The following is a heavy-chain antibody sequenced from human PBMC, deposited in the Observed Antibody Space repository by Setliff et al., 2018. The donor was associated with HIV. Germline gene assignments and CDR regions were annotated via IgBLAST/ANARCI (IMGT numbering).Heavy chain of an antibody. CDR1: GFTFSSYA. Sequence: GGSLRLSCSASGFTFSSYAMHWVRQAPGKGLEYVSAISSNGGSTYYADSVKGRFTISRDNSKNTLYLQMSSLRAEDTAVYYCVKDSSRGYLDWLSLKYYYSYYIDVWGKGTTVTVSS. CDR2: ISSNGGST. J-gene: IGHJ6*03. CDR3: VKDSSRGYLDWLSLKYYYSYYIDV. V-gene: IGHV3-64D*09. D-gene: IGHD3-9*01.